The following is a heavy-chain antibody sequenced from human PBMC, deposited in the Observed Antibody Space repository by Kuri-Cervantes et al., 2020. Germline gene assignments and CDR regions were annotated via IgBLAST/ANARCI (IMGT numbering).Heavy chain of an antibody. V-gene: IGHV1-18*01. J-gene: IGHJ5*02. Sequence: ASVKVSCKASGYIFTSYGISWVRQAPGQGLEWMGWISAYNGNTNYAQKLQGRVTMTTDTSTSTAYMELRSLRSDDTAVYYCARDLYNWNDGGWFDPWGQGTLVTVSS. CDR1: GYIFTSYG. CDR2: ISAYNGNT. D-gene: IGHD1-20*01. CDR3: ARDLYNWNDGGWFDP.